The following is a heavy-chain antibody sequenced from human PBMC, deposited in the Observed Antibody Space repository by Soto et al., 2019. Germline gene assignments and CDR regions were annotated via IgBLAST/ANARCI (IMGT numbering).Heavy chain of an antibody. Sequence: GGSLRLSCAASGFTFNTYGMTWVRQAPGKGLEWVSTVSGSGGGTYYADSVKGRFTISRVNSKNTMYLQMSNLRAEDTAVYFCARIGPYCGGDCYPDFDFWGLGTPV. V-gene: IGHV3-23*01. CDR1: GFTFNTYG. J-gene: IGHJ4*02. D-gene: IGHD2-21*02. CDR2: VSGSGGGT. CDR3: ARIGPYCGGDCYPDFDF.